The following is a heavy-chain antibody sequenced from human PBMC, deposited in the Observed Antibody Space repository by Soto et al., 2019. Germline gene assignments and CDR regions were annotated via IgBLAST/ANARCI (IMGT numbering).Heavy chain of an antibody. CDR2: IYYSGST. CDR1: GGSISSYY. CDR3: ARGGVSAMVMFDP. J-gene: IGHJ5*02. Sequence: SETLSLTCTVSGGSISSYYWSWIRQPPGKGLEWIGYIYYSGSTNYNPSLKSRVSISVDTSKNQFSLNLSSVTAADTAVYYCARGGVSAMVMFDPWGQGTLVTVSS. D-gene: IGHD5-18*01. V-gene: IGHV4-59*01.